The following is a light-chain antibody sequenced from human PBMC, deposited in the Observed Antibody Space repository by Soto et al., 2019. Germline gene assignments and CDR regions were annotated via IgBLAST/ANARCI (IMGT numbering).Light chain of an antibody. CDR3: SSYTSSSTLYV. Sequence: QSVLTQPASVSGSPGQSITISCTGTSSDVGGYNYVSWYQQHPGKAPKLMIYDVINRPSGVSNRFSGSKSGNTASLTISGLQAEDEADYYCSSYTSSSTLYVFGTGTQLTVL. CDR2: DVI. V-gene: IGLV2-14*01. J-gene: IGLJ1*01. CDR1: SSDVGGYNY.